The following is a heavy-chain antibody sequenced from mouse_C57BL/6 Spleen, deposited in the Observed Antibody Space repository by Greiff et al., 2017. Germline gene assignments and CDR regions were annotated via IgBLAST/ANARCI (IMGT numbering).Heavy chain of an antibody. CDR1: GYAFSSYW. CDR2: IYPGDGDT. Sequence: QVQLQQSGAELVKPGASVKISCKASGYAFSSYWMNWVKQRPGKGLEWIGQIYPGDGDTNYNGKFKGKATLTADKSSSTAYMQLSSLTSEDSAVYFWARDEGPLYYYGSSPYYFDYWGQGTTLTVSS. D-gene: IGHD1-1*01. V-gene: IGHV1-80*01. CDR3: ARDEGPLYYYGSSPYYFDY. J-gene: IGHJ2*01.